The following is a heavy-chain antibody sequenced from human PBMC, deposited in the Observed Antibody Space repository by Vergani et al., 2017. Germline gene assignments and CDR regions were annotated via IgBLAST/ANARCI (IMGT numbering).Heavy chain of an antibody. Sequence: EVQLVESGGGLVHPGGSLRLSCAASGFTFSSYSMNWVRQAPGKGLEWVSYISSSSSTIYYADSVKGRFTISRDNAKNSLYLQMNSLRAEDTAVYYCARDSGYGFDYWGQGTLVTVSS. J-gene: IGHJ4*02. CDR2: ISSSSSTI. CDR3: ARDSGYGFDY. D-gene: IGHD4-17*01. V-gene: IGHV3-48*04. CDR1: GFTFSSYS.